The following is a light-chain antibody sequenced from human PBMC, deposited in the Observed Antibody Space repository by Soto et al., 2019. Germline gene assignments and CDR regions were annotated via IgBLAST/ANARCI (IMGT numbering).Light chain of an antibody. J-gene: IGLJ1*01. CDR1: KNDIGVYDF. CDR3: KSYAGSNTYV. Sequence: LTHPPSASGSPGQSVTISCTGTKNDIGVYDFVSWYQHHPGNDPRLIIYEVVQRPSGVPDRFSGSKSGNPASLTVSGLQATDEADYFCKSYAGSNTYVFGSGTKVTVL. CDR2: EVV. V-gene: IGLV2-8*01.